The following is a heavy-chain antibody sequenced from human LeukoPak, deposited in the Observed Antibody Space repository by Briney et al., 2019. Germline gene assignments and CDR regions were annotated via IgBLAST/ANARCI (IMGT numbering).Heavy chain of an antibody. Sequence: PGGSLRLSCAASGFTFSSYAMSWVRQAPGKGLEWVSAISGSGGSTYYADSVKGRFTISRDNSKNTLYLQRNSLRAEDTAVYYCAKDVEQQLVRVGAFDIWGQGTMVTVSS. D-gene: IGHD6-13*01. J-gene: IGHJ3*02. CDR1: GFTFSSYA. CDR2: ISGSGGST. CDR3: AKDVEQQLVRVGAFDI. V-gene: IGHV3-23*01.